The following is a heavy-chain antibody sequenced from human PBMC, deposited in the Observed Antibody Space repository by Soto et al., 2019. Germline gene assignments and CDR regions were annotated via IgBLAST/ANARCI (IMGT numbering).Heavy chain of an antibody. J-gene: IGHJ4*02. CDR1: GFTFSNYG. CDR3: ANLVGSATTY. Sequence: EVQLLESGGGLVQPGGSLRLSCAASGFTFSNYGMSWVRQAPGKGLEWVSAIGGSGGSTYYADSVKGRFTISRDNSKNTLYLQMNSRRAEDTAVYYCANLVGSATTYWGQGTLVTVSS. CDR2: IGGSGGST. D-gene: IGHD2-15*01. V-gene: IGHV3-23*01.